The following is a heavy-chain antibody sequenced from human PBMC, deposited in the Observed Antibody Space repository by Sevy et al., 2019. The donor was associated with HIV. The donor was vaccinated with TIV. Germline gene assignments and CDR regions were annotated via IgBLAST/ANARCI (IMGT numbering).Heavy chain of an antibody. J-gene: IGHJ3*01. CDR1: GFTFNTHA. V-gene: IGHV3-23*01. Sequence: GGSLRLSCAASGFTFNTHAMNWVRQAPGKGLEWFSVISGPGYGTNYADSVKGRFTISRDNSKNTLYLQMNSLRDDDTAVYYCAKALNPALESMLEVNLRSLKGFDVWGQGTMVTVSS. CDR3: AKALNPALESMLEVNLRSLKGFDV. CDR2: ISGPGYGT. D-gene: IGHD3-22*01.